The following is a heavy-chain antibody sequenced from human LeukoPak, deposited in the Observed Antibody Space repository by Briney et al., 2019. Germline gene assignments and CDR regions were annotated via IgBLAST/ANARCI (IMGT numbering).Heavy chain of an antibody. CDR3: ARGRYVRSLRSNNWFDP. CDR2: IYTSGST. CDR1: GGSISSYY. V-gene: IGHV4-4*09. D-gene: IGHD5/OR15-5a*01. Sequence: SETLSLTCTVSGGSISSYYWSWIRQPPGKGLEWIGYIYTSGSTNYNPSLKSRVTISVDTSKNQFSLKLSSVTAADTAVYYCARGRYVRSLRSNNWFDPWGQGTLVTASS. J-gene: IGHJ5*02.